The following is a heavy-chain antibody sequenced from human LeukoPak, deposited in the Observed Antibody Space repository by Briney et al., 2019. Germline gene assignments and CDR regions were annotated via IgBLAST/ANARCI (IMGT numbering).Heavy chain of an antibody. CDR2: INSDASRT. J-gene: IGHJ5*02. CDR3: TANWFDP. CDR1: GFTFSRYW. Sequence: GGSLRLSCAASGFTFSRYWMHWARQAPGKGLVWVSRINSDASRTNYADSVKGRFTISRDNAKNTLYLHMNSLRAEDTAVYYCTANWFDPWGQGTLVTVSS. V-gene: IGHV3-74*01.